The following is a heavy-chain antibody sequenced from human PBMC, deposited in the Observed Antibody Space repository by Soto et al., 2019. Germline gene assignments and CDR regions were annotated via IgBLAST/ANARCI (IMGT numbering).Heavy chain of an antibody. Sequence: QVQLVQSGAEVKKPGSSVKVSCKASGGTFSSYAISWVRQAPGQGLEWMGGSLPIFGTANYAQKFQDRVTTTADESTSTAYMELSSLRSEDTAVYYCARNGYDLGPLLRHWGQGTLVTVSS. D-gene: IGHD5-12*01. CDR3: ARNGYDLGPLLRH. CDR1: GGTFSSYA. V-gene: IGHV1-69*01. CDR2: SLPIFGTA. J-gene: IGHJ4*02.